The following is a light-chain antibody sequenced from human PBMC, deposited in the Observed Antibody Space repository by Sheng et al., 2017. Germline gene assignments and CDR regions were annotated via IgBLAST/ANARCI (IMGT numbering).Light chain of an antibody. CDR3: QDLSTYPSIT. CDR1: QNIDSW. J-gene: IGKJ5*01. Sequence: DIQMTQSPSTLSASVGDRVTMTCRASQNIDSWLAWYQQKAGKAPKVLISKTSNLESGVPSRFSGSLSGTDFTLAISSLQPEDFATYYCQDLSTYPSITFDQGTRLEI. CDR2: KTS. V-gene: IGKV1-5*03.